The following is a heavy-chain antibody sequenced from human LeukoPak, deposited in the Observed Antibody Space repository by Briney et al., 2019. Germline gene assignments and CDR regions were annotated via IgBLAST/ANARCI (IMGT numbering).Heavy chain of an antibody. CDR1: GGSFSGYY. V-gene: IGHV4-34*01. Sequence: PSETLSLTCAVYGGSFSGYYWSWIRQPPGKGLEWIGEINHSGSTNYNPSLKSRVTISVDTSKNQFSLKLSSVTAADTAVYYCARGRGSSSWDDYWGEGTLVTVSS. CDR2: INHSGST. D-gene: IGHD6-13*01. CDR3: ARGRGSSSWDDY. J-gene: IGHJ4*02.